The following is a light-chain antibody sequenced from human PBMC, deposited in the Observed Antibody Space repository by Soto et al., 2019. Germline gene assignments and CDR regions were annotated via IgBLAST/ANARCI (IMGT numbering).Light chain of an antibody. CDR1: QSISSY. CDR2: AAS. J-gene: IGKJ1*01. V-gene: IGKV1-39*01. Sequence: DIQMTQSPSSLSASVGDRVTITCRASQSISSYLNWYQQKPGKAPKVLIYAASSLQSGVPSRFSGSRSGTDFTLTISSLQPEDFATYYCQQSYSTPRTFVQGTKVEIK. CDR3: QQSYSTPRT.